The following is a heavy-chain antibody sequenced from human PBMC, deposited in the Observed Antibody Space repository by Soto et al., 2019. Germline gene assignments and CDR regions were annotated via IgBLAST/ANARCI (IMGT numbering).Heavy chain of an antibody. CDR1: GFTFSNYA. CDR2: ISGSGDRT. CDR3: ARDASYYSLWSGYYPSRNGMDV. V-gene: IGHV3-23*01. D-gene: IGHD3-3*01. J-gene: IGHJ6*02. Sequence: EVQLLESGGGLVQPGGSLRLSCAASGFTFSNYAMSWLRQPPGKGLEWVSAISGSGDRTYYADSVKGRFTISRDNSRNTVYLQMNSLRADDTAVYYCARDASYYSLWSGYYPSRNGMDVWGQGTTVTVSS.